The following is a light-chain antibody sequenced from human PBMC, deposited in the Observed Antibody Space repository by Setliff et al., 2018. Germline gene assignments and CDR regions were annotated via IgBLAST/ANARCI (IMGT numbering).Light chain of an antibody. Sequence: QSALTQPAAVSGSPGQSIAISCTGTSSDVGAYNYVSWYQHHPGKPPKLMIFEVTKRPSGVSDRFSGSKSGNTASLTISGLQPEDEADYYCLSYTSETTHALFGGGTKVTVL. V-gene: IGLV2-14*01. CDR1: SSDVGAYNY. CDR3: LSYTSETTHAL. CDR2: EVT. J-gene: IGLJ2*01.